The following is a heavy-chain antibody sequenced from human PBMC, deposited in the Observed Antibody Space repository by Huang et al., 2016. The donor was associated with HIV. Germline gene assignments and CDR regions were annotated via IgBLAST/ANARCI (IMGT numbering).Heavy chain of an antibody. J-gene: IGHJ3*01. CDR3: AKRGGAWGSPYAFDL. D-gene: IGHD3-16*01. CDR1: GGSFNNFG. V-gene: IGHV1-69*13. Sequence: QVQLVQSGAEVRKPGSSVKVSFRASGGSFNNFGINWVRQAPGQGLGWMGGIIPRFGTRNDAQRFQGRVTITADETTGVVYMELSSLRSDDTAVYFCAKRGGAWGSPYAFDLWGPGTMVTVSS. CDR2: IIPRFGTR.